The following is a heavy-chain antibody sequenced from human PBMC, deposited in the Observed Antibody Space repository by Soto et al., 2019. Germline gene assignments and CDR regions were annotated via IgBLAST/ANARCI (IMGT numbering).Heavy chain of an antibody. J-gene: IGHJ4*02. Sequence: XETLSLTCAVSGWSFRGYFWSWIRQSPDKGLDWIGEINDSGSTYYNPSFKSRLTISVDTSKSQISLTLTSVTAADSAVYYCQGGDFWGQGTRVTVSS. V-gene: IGHV4-34*01. CDR1: GWSFRGYF. CDR2: INDSGST. D-gene: IGHD3-16*01. CDR3: QGGDF.